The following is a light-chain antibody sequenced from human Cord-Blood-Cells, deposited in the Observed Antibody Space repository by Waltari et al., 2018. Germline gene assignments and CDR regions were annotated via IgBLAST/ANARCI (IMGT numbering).Light chain of an antibody. J-gene: IGKJ4*01. V-gene: IGKV3-15*01. Sequence: EIVMTQSPATMSVSPGERANLSCRASQSVSSNLAWYQQKPGQAPRLLIYGASTRATGIPARFSGSGSGTEVTLTISSLQSEDFAVYYCQQYNNWPLTFGGGTKVEIK. CDR1: QSVSSN. CDR2: GAS. CDR3: QQYNNWPLT.